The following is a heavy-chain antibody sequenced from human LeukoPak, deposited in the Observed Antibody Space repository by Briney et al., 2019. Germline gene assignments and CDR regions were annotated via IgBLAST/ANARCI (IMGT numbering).Heavy chain of an antibody. Sequence: GGSLRLSCAASGFTFTSYSMSWVRQAPGKGLEWVAVISYDGSNKYYADSVKGRFTISRDNSRNTLYLQMNSLRAEDTAVYYCARGDYGDQYFDYWGQGTLVTVSS. CDR3: ARGDYGDQYFDY. CDR2: ISYDGSNK. D-gene: IGHD4-17*01. V-gene: IGHV3-30*04. CDR1: GFTFTSYS. J-gene: IGHJ4*02.